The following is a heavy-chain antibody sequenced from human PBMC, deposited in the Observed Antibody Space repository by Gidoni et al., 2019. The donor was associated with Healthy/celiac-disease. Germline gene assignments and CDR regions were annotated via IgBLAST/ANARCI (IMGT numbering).Heavy chain of an antibody. CDR2: IIPILGIA. V-gene: IGHV1-69*02. Sequence: QVQLVQSGAEVKKPGSSVKVSCQASGGTFSSYTISWVRQAPGQGLEWMGRIIPILGIANYAQKFQGRVTITADKSTSTAYMELSSLRSEDTAVYYCARASPMTFRFDYWGQGTLVTVSS. CDR3: ARASPMTFRFDY. J-gene: IGHJ4*02. CDR1: GGTFSSYT. D-gene: IGHD3-22*01.